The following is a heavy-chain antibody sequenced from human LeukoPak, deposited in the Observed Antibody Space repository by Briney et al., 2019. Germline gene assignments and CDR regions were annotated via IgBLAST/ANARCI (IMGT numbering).Heavy chain of an antibody. CDR3: ARDLCSTTSCKFDP. Sequence: ASVKVSCKASVYTFTNYGISWVRQAPGQGLEWMGWISGYNGDTYYLQKLQDRVTMTTDTSTGTAYMELRGLRSDDTAVYYCARDLCSTTSCKFDPWGQGTLVTVSS. D-gene: IGHD2-2*01. CDR2: ISGYNGDT. J-gene: IGHJ5*02. CDR1: VYTFTNYG. V-gene: IGHV1-18*01.